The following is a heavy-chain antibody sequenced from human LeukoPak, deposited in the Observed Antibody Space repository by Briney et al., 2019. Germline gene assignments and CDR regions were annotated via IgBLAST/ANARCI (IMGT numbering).Heavy chain of an antibody. J-gene: IGHJ6*03. CDR3: ARALVLGGKYYMDV. CDR2: INPNSGGT. D-gene: IGHD1-26*01. CDR1: EYTFTGYY. V-gene: IGHV1-2*02. Sequence: ASVKVSCKASEYTFTGYYMHWVRQAPGQGLEWMGWINPNSGGTNYAQKFQGRVTMTRDTSISTAYMELSRLRSDDTAVYYCARALVLGGKYYMDVWGKGTTVTVSS.